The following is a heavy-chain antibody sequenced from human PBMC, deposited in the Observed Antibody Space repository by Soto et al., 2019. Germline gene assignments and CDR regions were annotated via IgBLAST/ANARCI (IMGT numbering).Heavy chain of an antibody. CDR2: IYSGGST. D-gene: IGHD3-22*01. V-gene: IGHV3-53*01. Sequence: GGSLRLSCAASGLTFSTYMSWVRQAPGKGLEWVSVIYSGGSTYYADSVKGRFTISRDNSKNTLYLQMNSLRAEDTAVYYCARDRVESGYPEYFQHWGQGTLVTVSS. J-gene: IGHJ1*01. CDR1: GLTFSTY. CDR3: ARDRVESGYPEYFQH.